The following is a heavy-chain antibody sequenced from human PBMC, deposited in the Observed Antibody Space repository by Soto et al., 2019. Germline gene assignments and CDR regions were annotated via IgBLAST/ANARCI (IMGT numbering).Heavy chain of an antibody. CDR2: IIPILGIA. CDR1: GGTFSSYT. J-gene: IGHJ4*02. D-gene: IGHD6-6*01. V-gene: IGHV1-69*02. Sequence: SVKVSCKASGGTFSSYTISWVRQAPGQGLEWMGRIIPILGIANYAQKFQGRVTITADKSTSTAYMKLSSLRSEDTAVYYCARGGRQLAPLDYWGQGTLVTVSS. CDR3: ARGGRQLAPLDY.